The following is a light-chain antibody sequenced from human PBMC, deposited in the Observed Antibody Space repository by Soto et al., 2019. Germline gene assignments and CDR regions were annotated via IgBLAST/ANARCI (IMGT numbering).Light chain of an antibody. CDR2: ENN. J-gene: IGLJ2*01. V-gene: IGLV1-51*02. CDR1: SSNIGNNY. CDR3: GTWDSSLSAVV. Sequence: QSALTQPPSVSAAPGQKVTISCSGSSSNIGNNYVSWYQQLPGTAPKLFIYENNKRPSGIPDRFSGSKSGTSATLGITGLQTGDEADYYCGTWDSSLSAVVFGGGTQLTVL.